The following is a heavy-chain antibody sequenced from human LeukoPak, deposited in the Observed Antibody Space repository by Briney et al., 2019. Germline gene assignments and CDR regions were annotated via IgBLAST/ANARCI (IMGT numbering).Heavy chain of an antibody. V-gene: IGHV4-59*01. CDR3: ARDTRDAFDI. CDR1: GGSISSYY. Sequence: SETLSLTCTVSGGSISSYYWSWIRQPPGKGLEWIGYIYYSGSTNYNPSLKSRVTISVDTSKNQFSLKLSSVTAADTAVYYCARDTRDAFDIWGQGTMVTVSS. J-gene: IGHJ3*02. CDR2: IYYSGST.